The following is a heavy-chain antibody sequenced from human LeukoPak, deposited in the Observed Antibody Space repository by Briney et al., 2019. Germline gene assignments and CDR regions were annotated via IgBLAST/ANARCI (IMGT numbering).Heavy chain of an antibody. D-gene: IGHD3-22*01. CDR3: AKAMGITMIVVVPDFDY. V-gene: IGHV3-23*01. CDR2: ISGSGGST. J-gene: IGHJ4*02. CDR1: GFTFSSYA. Sequence: GGSLRLSCAASGFTFSSYAMSWFRQAPGKGLEWVSAISGSGGSTYYADSVKGRFTISRDNSKNTLYLQMNSLRAEDTAVYYCAKAMGITMIVVVPDFDYWGQGTLVTVSS.